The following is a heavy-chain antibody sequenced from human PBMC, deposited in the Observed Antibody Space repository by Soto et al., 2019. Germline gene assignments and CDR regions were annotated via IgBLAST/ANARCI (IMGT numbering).Heavy chain of an antibody. J-gene: IGHJ6*02. V-gene: IGHV4-31*03. CDR1: GGSISSGGYY. CDR3: ARDRPITMVRGVIPKDYCYGMDV. D-gene: IGHD3-10*01. Sequence: QVQLQESGPGLVKPSQTLSLTCTVSGGSISSGGYYWSWIRQHPGKGLEWIGYIYYSGSTYYNPSLKSRVTISVDTSKNQLSLKLSSVTAADTAVYYCARDRPITMVRGVIPKDYCYGMDVWGQGTAVTVSS. CDR2: IYYSGST.